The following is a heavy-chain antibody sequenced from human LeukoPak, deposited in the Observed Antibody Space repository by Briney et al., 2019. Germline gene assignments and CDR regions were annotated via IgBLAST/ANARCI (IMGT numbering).Heavy chain of an antibody. CDR3: ARRIVGSHTEGFFDY. Sequence: GESLKISCKGSGYSFTSYWIGWVRQMPGKGLEWMGIIYPGDSDTRYSPSFQGQVTISADKSISTAYLQWSSLKASDTAMYYCARRIVGSHTEGFFDYWGQGTLVTVSS. CDR2: IYPGDSDT. V-gene: IGHV5-51*01. CDR1: GYSFTSYW. D-gene: IGHD1-26*01. J-gene: IGHJ4*02.